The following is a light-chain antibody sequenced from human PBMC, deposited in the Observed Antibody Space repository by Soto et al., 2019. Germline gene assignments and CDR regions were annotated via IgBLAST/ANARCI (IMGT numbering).Light chain of an antibody. J-gene: IGKJ1*01. CDR2: CAS. CDR3: QQYNNWPRT. V-gene: IGKV3-15*01. CDR1: QSVSSN. Sequence: EIVMTQSPATLSVSPGERATLSCRASQSVSSNLAWYQQKPGQAPRLLIYCASTRATGIPARFSGSGSGTEFTLTISSLQYEDFAVYYCQQYNNWPRTLGQGTKVEIK.